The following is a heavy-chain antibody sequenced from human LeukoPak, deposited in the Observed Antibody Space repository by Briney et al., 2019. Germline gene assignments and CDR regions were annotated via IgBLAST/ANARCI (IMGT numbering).Heavy chain of an antibody. CDR2: IYYSGST. CDR1: GGSISSYY. V-gene: IGHV4-59*05. CDR3: ATPYSGGYQGLDI. D-gene: IGHD1-26*01. J-gene: IGHJ3*02. Sequence: PSETLSLTCTVSGGSISSYYWSWIRQPAGKGLEWIGSIYYSGSTYYNPTLKSRVTIFVDTSKNQFSLKLSSVTAADTAVYYCATPYSGGYQGLDIWGQGTMVTVSS.